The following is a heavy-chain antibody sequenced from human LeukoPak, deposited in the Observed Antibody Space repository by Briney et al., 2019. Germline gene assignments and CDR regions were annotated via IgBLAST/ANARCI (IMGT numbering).Heavy chain of an antibody. CDR3: ARGSYDYVWGSYRPPSPFDY. CDR1: VYTFTSYD. Sequence: ASVNVSCKASVYTFTSYDINWVRQATCQGREGVGLMNPNSGNTGYAQKFQGRVTITRNTSISTAYMELSSLRSEDTAVYYCARGSYDYVWGSYRPPSPFDYWGQGTLVTVSS. J-gene: IGHJ4*02. CDR2: MNPNSGNT. D-gene: IGHD3-16*02. V-gene: IGHV1-8*03.